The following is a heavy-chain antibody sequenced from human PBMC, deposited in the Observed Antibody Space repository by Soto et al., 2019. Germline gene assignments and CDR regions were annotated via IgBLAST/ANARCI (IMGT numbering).Heavy chain of an antibody. J-gene: IGHJ4*02. D-gene: IGHD2-8*01. CDR2: VYYRGRS. CDR3: VSQRTSVLTQAYFDY. V-gene: IGHV4-39*01. CDR1: GGSVSNSNYY. Sequence: DTLSLTCTVSGGSVSNSNYYWGWIRQSPGKGLEWIGSVYYRGRSYSKSSVKSRVTISVDTSKNQFSLNLNSVTASDTAVYYCVSQRTSVLTQAYFDYWGPGALVTVSS.